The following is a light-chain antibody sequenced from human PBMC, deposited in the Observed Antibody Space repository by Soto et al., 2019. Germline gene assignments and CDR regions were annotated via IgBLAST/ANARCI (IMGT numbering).Light chain of an antibody. V-gene: IGKV1-39*01. CDR3: QQTQSFPLT. CDR1: QNINSY. J-gene: IGKJ4*01. Sequence: DIQMTPYPSSLSASVGDRVTITCRASQNINSYLNWYQQKPGKSPRLLIYTASILQTGVPSGFSGSGSGTDFTLTISSLQTEDFPPYYCQQTQSFPLTFVGGTKVDIK. CDR2: TAS.